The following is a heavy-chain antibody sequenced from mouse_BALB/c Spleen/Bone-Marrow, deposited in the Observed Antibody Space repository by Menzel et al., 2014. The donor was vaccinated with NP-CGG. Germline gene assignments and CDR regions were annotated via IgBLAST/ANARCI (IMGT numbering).Heavy chain of an antibody. CDR1: GFTFSSYV. Sequence: EVQLVESGGGLVKPGGSLKLSCAASGFTFSSYVMSWVRQSPEKRLEWVAEISSGGRYTYYPDTVTGRFTISRDNAKNTLYLEMSSLRSEDTAMYYCTRDQFITTATRAVDYWGQGTSVTVSS. CDR2: ISSGGRYT. CDR3: TRDQFITTATRAVDY. D-gene: IGHD1-2*01. J-gene: IGHJ4*01. V-gene: IGHV5-9-4*01.